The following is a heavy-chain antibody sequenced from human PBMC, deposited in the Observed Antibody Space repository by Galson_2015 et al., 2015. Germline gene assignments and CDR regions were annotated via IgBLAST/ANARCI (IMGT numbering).Heavy chain of an antibody. CDR2: ISSGGGGT. Sequence: SLRLSCAASGFTFDSYAMNWVHQAPGKGLEWLSSISSGGGGTNYADSVKGRFTISRDNSKNTLYLQMNSLRAEDTAIYYCAKPFGSGSYVPYDYWGQGTLVTVSS. J-gene: IGHJ4*02. CDR1: GFTFDSYA. V-gene: IGHV3-23*01. CDR3: AKPFGSGSYVPYDY. D-gene: IGHD3-10*01.